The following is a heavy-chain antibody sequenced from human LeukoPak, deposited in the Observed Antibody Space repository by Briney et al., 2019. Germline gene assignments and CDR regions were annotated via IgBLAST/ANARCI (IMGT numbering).Heavy chain of an antibody. CDR2: ISGSGAGT. J-gene: IGHJ4*02. V-gene: IGHV3-23*01. CDR1: GFTFSSYG. CDR3: AKDIHYYDSSGCFDY. Sequence: GGSLRLSCAASGFTFSSYGMSWVRQAPGKGLEWVSAISGSGAGTYYADSVKGRFTISRDNSKNTLYLQMNSLRAEDMALYYCAKDIHYYDSSGCFDYWGQGTLVTVSS. D-gene: IGHD3-22*01.